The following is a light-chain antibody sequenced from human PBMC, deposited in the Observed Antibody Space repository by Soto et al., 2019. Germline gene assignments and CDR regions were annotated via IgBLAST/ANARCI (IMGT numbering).Light chain of an antibody. Sequence: EIVMTQSPATLSVSPGERATLSCRASQSVSSNLAWYQQKPGQAPRLLIYGASTRATGIPARFSGSGSGTEFTLTISSLQSEDFAVYFCHQYATSPYTFGQGTKLEIK. CDR3: HQYATSPYT. CDR1: QSVSSN. CDR2: GAS. V-gene: IGKV3-15*01. J-gene: IGKJ2*01.